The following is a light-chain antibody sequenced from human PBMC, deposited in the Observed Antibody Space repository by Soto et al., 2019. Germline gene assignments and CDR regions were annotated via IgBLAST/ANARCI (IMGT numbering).Light chain of an antibody. V-gene: IGLV2-23*02. CDR3: CSYAGNSISRYV. CDR2: EVS. CDR1: SSDVGSYNL. J-gene: IGLJ1*01. Sequence: QSVLTQPASVSGSPGQSITISCTGTSSDVGSYNLVSWYQQHPGKAPKLMIYEVSKRPSGVSNRFSGSKSGNTASLTISGLQAEDEADDYCCSYAGNSISRYVFVTRSMVTVL.